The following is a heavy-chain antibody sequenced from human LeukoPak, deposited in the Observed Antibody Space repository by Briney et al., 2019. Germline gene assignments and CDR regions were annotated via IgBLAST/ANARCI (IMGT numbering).Heavy chain of an antibody. CDR1: RFTFNNYA. CDR2: ISYVGSNK. CDR3: ARDQALIITDAFDI. D-gene: IGHD3-10*01. Sequence: GRSLRLSCAASRFTFNNYAMHWVRQAPGKGLGWVAVISYVGSNKYYADSVKGRFTISRDNSKNTLYLQMNGLRAEDTAVYFCARDQALIITDAFDIWGQGTMVTVSS. V-gene: IGHV3-30-3*01. J-gene: IGHJ3*02.